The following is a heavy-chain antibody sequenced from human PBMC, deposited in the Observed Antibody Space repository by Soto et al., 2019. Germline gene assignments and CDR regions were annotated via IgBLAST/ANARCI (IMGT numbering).Heavy chain of an antibody. J-gene: IGHJ2*01. CDR2: IIPIFGTE. Sequence: QVELVQSGAEVKKPGSSVKASCQAPEDTFRNYPISWVRQAPGQGLEWMGGIIPIFGTENSAQKFQGRVTIAADTSANTVYLELSSLRSEDTAVYYCASTKYDSSAYYYWYLGLWGRGTLVTVSS. D-gene: IGHD3-22*01. CDR3: ASTKYDSSAYYYWYLGL. CDR1: EDTFRNYP. V-gene: IGHV1-69*06.